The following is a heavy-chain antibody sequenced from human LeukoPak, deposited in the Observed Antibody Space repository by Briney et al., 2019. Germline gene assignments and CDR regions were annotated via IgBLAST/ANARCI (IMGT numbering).Heavy chain of an antibody. CDR2: ISGSGGST. J-gene: IGHJ4*02. CDR3: AKVSDYDSSGYYFDY. CDR1: GFTFSSYG. D-gene: IGHD3-22*01. Sequence: GGTLRLSCAASGFTFSSYGMSWVRQAPGKGLEWVSAISGSGGSTYYADSVKGRFTIPRDNSKNTLYLQMNSLRAEDTAVYYCAKVSDYDSSGYYFDYWGQGTLVTVSS. V-gene: IGHV3-23*01.